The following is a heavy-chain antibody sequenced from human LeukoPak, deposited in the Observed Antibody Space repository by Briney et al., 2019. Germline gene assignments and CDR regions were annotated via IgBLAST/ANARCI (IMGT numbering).Heavy chain of an antibody. CDR2: INHSGST. CDR3: AKERIAAAGTSYMDV. CDR1: GVSFSGYY. D-gene: IGHD6-13*01. Sequence: SSETLSLTCAVYGVSFSGYYWSWIRQPPGKGLEWVGEINHSGSTNYNPSLKSRVTISVDTSKNHFSLKLSSVTAADTAVYYCAKERIAAAGTSYMDVWGKGTTVTVSS. J-gene: IGHJ6*03. V-gene: IGHV4-34*01.